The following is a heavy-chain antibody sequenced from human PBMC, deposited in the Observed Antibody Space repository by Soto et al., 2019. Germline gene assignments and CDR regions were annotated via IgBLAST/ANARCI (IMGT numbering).Heavy chain of an antibody. CDR2: IGSSDNII. V-gene: IGHV3-11*01. J-gene: IGHJ4*02. CDR1: VFTFSDYY. Sequence: PGGSLRLSCAASVFTFSDYYMSWIRQAPGKGLEWVSYIGSSDNIIYYADSVKGRFTISRDNAKNMLYLQMNNLRGDDTAVYYCVRWSYLDYWGQGTRVTVSS. CDR3: VRWSYLDY. D-gene: IGHD3-3*01.